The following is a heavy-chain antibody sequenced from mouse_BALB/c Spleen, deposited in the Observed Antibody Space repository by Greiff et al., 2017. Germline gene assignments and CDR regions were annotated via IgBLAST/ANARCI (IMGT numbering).Heavy chain of an antibody. CDR1: GFTFTDYY. J-gene: IGHJ3*01. D-gene: IGHD2-1*01. V-gene: IGHV7-3*02. CDR2: IRNKANGYTT. CDR3: ARDPLYGNYVLAY. Sequence: EVQLVESGGGLVQPGGSLRLSCATSGFTFTDYYMSWVRQPPGKALEWLGFIRNKANGYTTEYSASVKGRFTISRDNSQSILYLQMNTLRAEDSATYYCARDPLYGNYVLAYWGQGTLVTVSA.